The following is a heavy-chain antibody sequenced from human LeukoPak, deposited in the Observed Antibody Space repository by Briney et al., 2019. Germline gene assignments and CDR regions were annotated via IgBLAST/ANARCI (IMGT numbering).Heavy chain of an antibody. Sequence: AGGSLRLSCAASRFTFSSYEMNWVRQAPGKGLEWVSYISSSGSTIYYVDSVKGRFTISRDNAKNSLYLQMNSLRPEDTALYFCAKDAAYSGAQRPFDYWGQGTLVTVSS. J-gene: IGHJ4*02. D-gene: IGHD3-10*01. V-gene: IGHV3-48*03. CDR2: ISSSGSTI. CDR3: AKDAAYSGAQRPFDY. CDR1: RFTFSSYE.